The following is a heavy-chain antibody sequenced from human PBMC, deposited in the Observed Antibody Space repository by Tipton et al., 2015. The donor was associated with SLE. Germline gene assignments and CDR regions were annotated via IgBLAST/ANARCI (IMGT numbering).Heavy chain of an antibody. Sequence: TLSLTCAVSGYSISSGYYWGWIRQPPGKGLEWIGNIFHSGSTQYTPSLKSRVTISVDTSKNQFSLKLSSVTAADTAVYSCARVRRVLWLPSSFDSWGQGTLVTVPS. CDR3: ARVRRVLWLPSSFDS. D-gene: IGHD3-10*01. J-gene: IGHJ4*02. V-gene: IGHV4-38-2*01. CDR1: GYSISSGYY. CDR2: IFHSGST.